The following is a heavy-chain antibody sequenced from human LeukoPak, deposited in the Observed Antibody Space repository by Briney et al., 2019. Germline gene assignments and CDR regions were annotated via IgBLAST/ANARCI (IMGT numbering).Heavy chain of an antibody. D-gene: IGHD4-17*01. Sequence: SQTLSLTCTVSGGSISSGSYYWSWIRQPPGKGLEWIGYIYYSGSTNYNPPLKSRVTISVDTSKNQFSLKLSSVTAADTAVYYCAREPIRRDKAAFDIWGQGTMVTVPS. CDR1: GGSISSGSYY. V-gene: IGHV4-61*01. J-gene: IGHJ3*02. CDR2: IYYSGST. CDR3: AREPIRRDKAAFDI.